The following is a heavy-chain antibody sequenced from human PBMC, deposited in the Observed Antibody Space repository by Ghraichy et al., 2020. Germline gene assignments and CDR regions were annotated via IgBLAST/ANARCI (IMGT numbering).Heavy chain of an antibody. CDR1: GVTSNTYY. Sequence: SETLSLTCVVSGVTSNTYYWTWIRQPPGKGLEWIGEINYSGYITYNPSLKSRVTISLDTSKSQFSLNLTSVTAADTAVYHCAISRSQWLGAFDIWGQGTMVTVSS. CDR3: AISRSQWLGAFDI. CDR2: INYSGYI. V-gene: IGHV4-34*08. D-gene: IGHD3-22*01. J-gene: IGHJ3*02.